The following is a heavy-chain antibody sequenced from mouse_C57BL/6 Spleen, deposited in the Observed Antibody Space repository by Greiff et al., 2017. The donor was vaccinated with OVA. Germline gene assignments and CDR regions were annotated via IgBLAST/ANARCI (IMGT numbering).Heavy chain of an antibody. J-gene: IGHJ3*01. CDR1: GFTFSSYA. V-gene: IGHV5-4*01. Sequence: EVKVVESGGGLVKPGGSLKLSCAASGFTFSSYAMSWVRQTPEKRLEWVATISDGGSYTYYPDNVKGRFTISRDNAKNNLYLQMSHLKSEDTAMYYCARDYYYGPGTGFAYWGQGTLVTVSA. CDR3: ARDYYYGPGTGFAY. CDR2: ISDGGSYT. D-gene: IGHD1-1*01.